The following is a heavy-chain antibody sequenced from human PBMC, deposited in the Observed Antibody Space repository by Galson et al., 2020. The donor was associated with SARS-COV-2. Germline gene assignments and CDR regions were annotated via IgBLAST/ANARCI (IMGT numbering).Heavy chain of an antibody. J-gene: IGHJ4*02. D-gene: IGHD3-9*01. CDR3: ARQILTGYYAFYYFDF. CDR2: IYTTESN. CDR1: GGSISSSNYY. V-gene: IGHV4-39*01. Sequence: SETLSLTCTVSGGSISSSNYYWGWVRQPPGEGLEWIGSIYTTESNYYNPSLTSRVTMSVDTSRNQFSLKLSSVTAADTAVYYCARQILTGYYAFYYFDFWGQGTLFTVSS.